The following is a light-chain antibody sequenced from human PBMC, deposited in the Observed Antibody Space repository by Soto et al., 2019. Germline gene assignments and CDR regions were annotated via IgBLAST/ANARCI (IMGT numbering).Light chain of an antibody. Sequence: VLTQSPATLSLYPGEGATLSCRASQSVSSYLAWYQQKPGQAPRLLIYDASNRATGLPARFSGSGSGTDFTLTISSLEPEDFAVYYCQQRSNWPPTFGGGTKVDIK. CDR3: QQRSNWPPT. J-gene: IGKJ4*01. CDR2: DAS. CDR1: QSVSSY. V-gene: IGKV3-11*01.